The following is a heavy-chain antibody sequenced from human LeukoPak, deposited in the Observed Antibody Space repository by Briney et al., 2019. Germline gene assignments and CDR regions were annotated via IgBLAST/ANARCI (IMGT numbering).Heavy chain of an antibody. V-gene: IGHV4-39*07. J-gene: IGHJ4*02. CDR1: GGSISSSSYC. D-gene: IGHD3-10*01. CDR3: AREVGGEPSYFDY. Sequence: PSETLSLTCTVSGGSISSSSYCWGWIRQPPGKGLEWIGSIYYSGSTYYNPSLKSRVTISVDTSKNQFSLKLSSVTAADTAVYYCAREVGGEPSYFDYWGQGTLVTVSS. CDR2: IYYSGST.